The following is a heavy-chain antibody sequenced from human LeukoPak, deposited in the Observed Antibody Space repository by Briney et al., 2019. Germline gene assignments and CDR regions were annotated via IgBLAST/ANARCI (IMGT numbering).Heavy chain of an antibody. CDR3: ARDVGYRSWFDP. CDR1: AFSFSNYS. D-gene: IGHD5-18*01. V-gene: IGHV3-48*01. Sequence: GGSLRLSCVGSAFSFSNYSMHWVRQAPGKGLEWVSYISISSSTIYYADTVKGRFTISRDNAKNSLYLQMNNLGAGDTAVYYCARDVGYRSWFDPWGQGTLVTVSS. CDR2: ISISSSTI. J-gene: IGHJ5*02.